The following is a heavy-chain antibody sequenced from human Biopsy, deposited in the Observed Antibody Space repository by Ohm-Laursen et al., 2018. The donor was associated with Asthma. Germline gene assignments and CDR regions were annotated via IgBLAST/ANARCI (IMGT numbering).Heavy chain of an antibody. CDR2: ISYSGST. CDR1: GGSVSSGSYY. D-gene: IGHD2-15*01. Sequence: SETLSLTCTVSGGSVSSGSYYWSWIRQPPGKGLAWVSYISYSGSTDYNPSLKSRLTISMDTSKNQFSLKLSSVTAADAAVYYCARVPTPLRYFDLWGRGPLVPVSS. J-gene: IGHJ2*01. V-gene: IGHV4-61*01. CDR3: ARVPTPLRYFDL.